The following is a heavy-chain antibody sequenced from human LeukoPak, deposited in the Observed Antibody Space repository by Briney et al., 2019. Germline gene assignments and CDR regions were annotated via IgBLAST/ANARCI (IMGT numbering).Heavy chain of an antibody. J-gene: IGHJ4*02. V-gene: IGHV3-7*04. CDR1: GLRFSSYW. CDR2: INQDGTEK. Sequence: PGGSLRLSCAASGLRFSSYWMSWVRQAPGKGLEWVANINQDGTEKYYVDSVKGRFTISRDNAKNSLSLQMNSLRVEDTAVYYCARDGMPFDWWGQGNLVTVSS. CDR3: ARDGMPFDW. D-gene: IGHD1-1*01.